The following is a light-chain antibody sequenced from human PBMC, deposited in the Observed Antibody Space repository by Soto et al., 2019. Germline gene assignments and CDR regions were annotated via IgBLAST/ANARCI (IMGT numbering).Light chain of an antibody. CDR1: SSDVGSYNY. CDR3: SSYTASSTHVV. J-gene: IGLJ2*01. V-gene: IGLV2-14*01. Sequence: QSALTQPASVSGSPGQSLTISCTGTSSDVGSYNYVSWYQQYPGQAPKLMFYDVSTRPSGVSYRFSGSKSGNTASLTISGLQAEDEADYYWSSYTASSTHVVFGGGTKLTVL. CDR2: DVS.